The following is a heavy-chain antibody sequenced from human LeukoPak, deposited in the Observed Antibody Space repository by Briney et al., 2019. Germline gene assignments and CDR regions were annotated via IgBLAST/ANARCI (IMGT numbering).Heavy chain of an antibody. Sequence: GGSLRLSCAASGFTFSSYDMHWVRQAPGKGLEWVAVISYDGSNKYFADSVKGRFTISRDNSKNTLYLQMNSLRAEDTAVYYCAKSCPYCSGGSCYGLCYFDYWGQGTLVTVSS. V-gene: IGHV3-30*18. CDR2: ISYDGSNK. J-gene: IGHJ4*02. D-gene: IGHD2-15*01. CDR3: AKSCPYCSGGSCYGLCYFDY. CDR1: GFTFSSYD.